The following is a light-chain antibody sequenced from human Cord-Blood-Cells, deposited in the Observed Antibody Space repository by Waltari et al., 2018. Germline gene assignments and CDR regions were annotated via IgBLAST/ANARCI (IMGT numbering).Light chain of an antibody. V-gene: IGKV3-15*01. Sequence: EIVMTQSPATLSVSQGERATHSCRASQSVSSNLAWYQQKPGQAPRLLIYGASTRATGNPARCSGSGSGTELTLTISSLRSEDFAVYYCQQYKNWPRTVGQGTKVEIK. CDR2: GAS. CDR3: QQYKNWPRT. J-gene: IGKJ1*01. CDR1: QSVSSN.